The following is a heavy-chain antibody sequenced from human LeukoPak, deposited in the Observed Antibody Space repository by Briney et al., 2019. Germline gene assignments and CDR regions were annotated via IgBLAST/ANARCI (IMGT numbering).Heavy chain of an antibody. CDR3: AIRYSSSWHSETFDI. D-gene: IGHD6-13*01. J-gene: IGHJ3*02. CDR1: GYSISSGYY. Sequence: PSETLSLTCTVSGYSISSGYYWGWIRQPPGKGLEWIGSIYHSGSIFHGGTTNYNPSLKSRVTISADTSKNHFSLKLNSVTAADTAIYYCAIRYSSSWHSETFDIWGQGTMVTVSS. CDR2: IYHSGSI. V-gene: IGHV4-38-2*02.